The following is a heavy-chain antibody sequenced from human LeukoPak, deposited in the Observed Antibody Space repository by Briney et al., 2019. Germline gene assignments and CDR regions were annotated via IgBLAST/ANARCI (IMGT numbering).Heavy chain of an antibody. Sequence: GGSLRLSCAASGLTFSSYSMNWVRQASGKGLEWVGRVRSNANSYATAYAASVKGRFTISRDDSKNTAYLQMNSLKTEDTAVYYCTREKAYYYDNSGYPTSDFWGQGTLVTVSS. CDR2: VRSNANSYAT. D-gene: IGHD3-22*01. CDR1: GLTFSSYS. V-gene: IGHV3-73*01. CDR3: TREKAYYYDNSGYPTSDF. J-gene: IGHJ4*02.